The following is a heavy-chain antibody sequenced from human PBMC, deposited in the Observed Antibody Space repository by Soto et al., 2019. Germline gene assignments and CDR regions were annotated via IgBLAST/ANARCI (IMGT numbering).Heavy chain of an antibody. V-gene: IGHV3-33*01. D-gene: IGHD4-17*01. Sequence: HVQLVESGGGVVQPGGSLRLSCAASGFTFSSYGMHWVRQAPGKGLEWVAVIWTDGSNKYYAESVKGRFTISRDNSKNTLYLQINSLRAEDTAVYYCASDYGDYALGYWGQGTLVTVSS. CDR3: ASDYGDYALGY. J-gene: IGHJ4*02. CDR2: IWTDGSNK. CDR1: GFTFSSYG.